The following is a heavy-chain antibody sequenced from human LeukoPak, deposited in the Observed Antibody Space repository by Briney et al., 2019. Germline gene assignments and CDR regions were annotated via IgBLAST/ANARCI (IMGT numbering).Heavy chain of an antibody. Sequence: SQTLSLTCTVSGGSISSGGYYWSWIRQPPGKGLEWIGYIYYSGSTNYNPSLKSRVTIPVDTSKNQFSLKLSSVTAADTAVYYCARDRYYYDSSGWFDPWGQGTLVTVSS. D-gene: IGHD3-22*01. CDR3: ARDRYYYDSSGWFDP. CDR1: GGSISSGGYY. CDR2: IYYSGST. J-gene: IGHJ5*02. V-gene: IGHV4-61*08.